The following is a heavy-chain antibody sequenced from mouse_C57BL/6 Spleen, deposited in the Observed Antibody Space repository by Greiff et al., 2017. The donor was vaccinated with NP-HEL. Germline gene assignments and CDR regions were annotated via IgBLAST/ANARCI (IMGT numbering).Heavy chain of an antibody. CDR2: IDPETGGT. D-gene: IGHD2-5*01. V-gene: IGHV1-15*01. J-gene: IGHJ2*01. CDR3: TRYYSNLYFDY. Sequence: QVQLQQSGAELVRPGASVTLSCKASGYTFTDYEMHWVKQTPVHGLEWIGAIDPETGGTAYNQKFKGKAILTADKSSSTAYMELRSLTSEDSAVYYCTRYYSNLYFDYWGQGTTLTVSS. CDR1: GYTFTDYE.